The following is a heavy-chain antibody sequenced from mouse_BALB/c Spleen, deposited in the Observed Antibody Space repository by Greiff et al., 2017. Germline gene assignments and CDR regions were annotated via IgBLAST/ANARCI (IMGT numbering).Heavy chain of an antibody. CDR2: IWAGGST. J-gene: IGHJ3*01. CDR1: GFSLTSYG. CDR3: ARDGLGGFLDY. Sequence: VKLVESGPGLVAPSQSLSITCTVSGFSLTSYGVHWVRQPPGKGLEWLGVIWAGGSTNYNSALMSRLSISKDNSKSQVFLKMNSLQTDDTAMYYCARDGLGGFLDYWGQGTLVTVSA. D-gene: IGHD4-1*01. V-gene: IGHV2-9*02.